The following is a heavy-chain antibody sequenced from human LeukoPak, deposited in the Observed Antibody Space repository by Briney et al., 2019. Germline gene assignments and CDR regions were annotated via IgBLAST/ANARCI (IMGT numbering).Heavy chain of an antibody. V-gene: IGHV4-59*08. J-gene: IGHJ4*02. CDR2: IYYSGST. Sequence: PSETLSLTCTVSSGSISNYFWSWIRQPPGKGLEWIGYIYYSGSTNYNPSLKSRVTISVDTSKNQFSLKLSSVTAADTAVYYCARLPRDIVVVPAAIRAYYFDYWGQGTLVTVSS. D-gene: IGHD2-2*02. CDR3: ARLPRDIVVVPAAIRAYYFDY. CDR1: SGSISNYF.